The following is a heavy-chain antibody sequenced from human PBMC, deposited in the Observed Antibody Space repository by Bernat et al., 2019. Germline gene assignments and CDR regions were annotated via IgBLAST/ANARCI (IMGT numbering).Heavy chain of an antibody. Sequence: EVQLLESGGGLVQPGGSLRLSCAASGFTFSSYAMSWVRQAPGKGLEWVSAISGSGGSTYYADSVKGRFTISRDNSKNTLYLHMNSLRAEDTAVYYCAKDRVYCSGGSCPLEWYFDLWGRGTLVTVSS. V-gene: IGHV3-23*01. D-gene: IGHD2-15*01. CDR2: ISGSGGST. CDR3: AKDRVYCSGGSCPLEWYFDL. CDR1: GFTFSSYA. J-gene: IGHJ2*01.